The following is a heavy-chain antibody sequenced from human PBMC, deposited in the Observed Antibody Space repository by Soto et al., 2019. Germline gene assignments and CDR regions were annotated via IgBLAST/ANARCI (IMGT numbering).Heavy chain of an antibody. CDR1: GNIFNGYG. V-gene: IGHV3-33*01. J-gene: IGHJ4*02. CDR2: IRYDGTNI. Sequence: VQLVESGGGVVQPGGSLRLSCAASGNIFNGYGMHWVRQPPGKGLEWVAIIRYDGTNIFYADSVKGRFTISRDNSKNTLYLQMNSLRVEETALYDCARDGVGDTTSFGDNDYWCQGTLVTVSS. D-gene: IGHD1-26*01. CDR3: ARDGVGDTTSFGDNDY.